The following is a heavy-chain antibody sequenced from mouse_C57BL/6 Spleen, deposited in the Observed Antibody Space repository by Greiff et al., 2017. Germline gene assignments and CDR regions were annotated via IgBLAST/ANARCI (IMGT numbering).Heavy chain of an antibody. V-gene: IGHV5-17*01. CDR2: ISSGSSTI. D-gene: IGHD4-1*01. Sequence: EVMLVESGGGLVKPGGSLKLSCAASGFTFSDYGMHWVRQAPEKGLEWVAYISSGSSTIYYADTVKGRFTISRDNAKNTLFLQMTSLRAEDTAMYYCARLGPIYAMDYWGQGTSVTVSS. CDR1: GFTFSDYG. J-gene: IGHJ4*01. CDR3: ARLGPIYAMDY.